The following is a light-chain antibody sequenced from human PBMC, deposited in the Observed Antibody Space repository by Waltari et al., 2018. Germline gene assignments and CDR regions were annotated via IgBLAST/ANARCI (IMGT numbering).Light chain of an antibody. CDR1: SAHSSYA. V-gene: IGLV4-69*01. CDR3: QTWGTGPRV. Sequence: QVVLTQSPSASASLGASVKLTCTLSSAHSSYAIAWHQQQPEKGPRYLMKVNSDGSRNKGDGIPERFSGSSSGAERYLTISGLQSEDEADYYCQTWGTGPRVFGGGTKLTVL. CDR2: VNSDGSR. J-gene: IGLJ2*01.